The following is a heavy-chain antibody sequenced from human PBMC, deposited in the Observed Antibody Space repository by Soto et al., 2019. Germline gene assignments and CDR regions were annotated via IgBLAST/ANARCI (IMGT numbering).Heavy chain of an antibody. Sequence: GGSLRLSCAPSGFTFSRYSMNCVSKAPGEVLGWVSSVSSSSSHIYYANSMTGRFTISTDNPDNSLYLQMNHLRADDTAVYSCARGISDYVVVVPVALDVWGQGTTVTVSS. CDR3: ARGISDYVVVVPVALDV. J-gene: IGHJ6*02. V-gene: IGHV3-21*01. D-gene: IGHD2-2*01. CDR1: GFTFSRYS. CDR2: VSSSSSHI.